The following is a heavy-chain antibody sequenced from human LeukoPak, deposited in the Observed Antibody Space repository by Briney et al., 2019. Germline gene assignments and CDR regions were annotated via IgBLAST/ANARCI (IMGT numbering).Heavy chain of an antibody. V-gene: IGHV3-9*03. Sequence: GGSLRLSCAASGFTFDDYAMHWVRQAPGKGLEWVSGISWNSGSIGYADSVKGRFTISRDNAKNSLYLQMNSLRAEDMALYYCAKGDYDFWSGSAFDPWGQGTLVTVSS. D-gene: IGHD3-3*01. CDR2: ISWNSGSI. CDR1: GFTFDDYA. CDR3: AKGDYDFWSGSAFDP. J-gene: IGHJ5*02.